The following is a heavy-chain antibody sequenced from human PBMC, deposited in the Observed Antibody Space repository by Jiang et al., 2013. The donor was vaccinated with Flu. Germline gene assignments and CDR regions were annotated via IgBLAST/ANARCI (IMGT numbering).Heavy chain of an antibody. CDR2: ISFDGSNK. D-gene: IGHD6-6*01. Sequence: VQLVESGGGVVQPGRFLRLSCAASGFTFSNYAMHWVRQAPGKGLEWVASISFDGSNKNYADSVKGRFTISRDNSKNTMYLQMNSLTTGDTAVYYCAREYRSLSLFWAHFDYWGQGTLVTVSS. V-gene: IGHV3-30-3*01. CDR3: AREYRSLSLFWAHFDY. J-gene: IGHJ4*02. CDR1: GFTFSNYA.